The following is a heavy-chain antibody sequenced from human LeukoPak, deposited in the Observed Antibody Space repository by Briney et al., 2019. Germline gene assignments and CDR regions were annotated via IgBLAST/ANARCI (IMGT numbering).Heavy chain of an antibody. V-gene: IGHV4-34*01. Sequence: SETLSLTCTISGGSFSDFSWSWIRQPPGKGLEWVGEISHSGRTNYNPSLKSRVTISADTSKNQFSLRLSSVTAADTAVYYCAKGRRFLSLTLVRRGPDYWGQGTLVTVSS. CDR1: GGSFSDFS. CDR3: AKGRRFLSLTLVRRGPDY. CDR2: ISHSGRT. J-gene: IGHJ4*02. D-gene: IGHD3-10*01.